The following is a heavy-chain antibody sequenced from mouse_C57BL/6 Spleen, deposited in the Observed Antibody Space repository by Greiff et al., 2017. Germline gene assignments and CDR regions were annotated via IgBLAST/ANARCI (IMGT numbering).Heavy chain of an antibody. CDR3: ARRGGSLYAMDY. CDR2: IDPSDSYT. Sequence: QVQLQQSGAELVKPGASVKLSCKASGYTFTSYWMQWVKQRPGQGLEWIGEIDPSDSYTNYNQKFKGKATLTVDTSSSTAYMQLSSLASEDSAVYYCARRGGSLYAMDYWGQGTSVTVSS. J-gene: IGHJ4*01. V-gene: IGHV1-50*01. CDR1: GYTFTSYW.